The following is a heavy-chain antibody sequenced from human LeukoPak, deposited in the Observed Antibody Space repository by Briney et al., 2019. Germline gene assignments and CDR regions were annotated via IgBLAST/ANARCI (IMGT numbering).Heavy chain of an antibody. D-gene: IGHD2-2*01. CDR2: IYHSGST. CDR1: GYSISSGYY. CDR3: ARTLHREYCSSTSCFRANDAFDI. J-gene: IGHJ3*02. Sequence: SETLSLTCAVSGYSISSGYYWGWIRQPPGKGLEWIGSIYHSGSTYYNPSLKSRVTISVDTSKNQFSLKLSSVTAADTAVYYCARTLHREYCSSTSCFRANDAFDIWGQGAMVTVSS. V-gene: IGHV4-38-2*01.